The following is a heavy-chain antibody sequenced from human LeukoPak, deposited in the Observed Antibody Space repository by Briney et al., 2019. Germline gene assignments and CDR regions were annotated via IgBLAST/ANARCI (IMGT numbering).Heavy chain of an antibody. Sequence: GESLKISCKGSGYSFTSYWIGWVRQMPGKGVEGMGIIYPGDSDTRYSPSFQGQVTISADKSISTAYLQWSSLKASDTAMYYCARQGGLGYYYDSSGMFDYWGQGTLVTVSS. CDR1: GYSFTSYW. CDR2: IYPGDSDT. V-gene: IGHV5-51*01. D-gene: IGHD3-22*01. CDR3: ARQGGLGYYYDSSGMFDY. J-gene: IGHJ4*02.